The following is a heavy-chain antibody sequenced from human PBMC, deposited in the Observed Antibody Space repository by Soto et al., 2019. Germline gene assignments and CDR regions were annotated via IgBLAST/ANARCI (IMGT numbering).Heavy chain of an antibody. CDR3: ASRGSYYHY. J-gene: IGHJ4*02. V-gene: IGHV1-69*13. CDR2: IIPIFGTA. CDR1: GCTFSSYA. D-gene: IGHD1-26*01. Sequence: SVKLSCKASGCTFSSYAISCVRQAPGKGLEWMGGIIPIFGTANHAQKFRGRVTITDHESTRKAYMELRRLRFEETAVYYCASRGSYYHYWGQGTLVTVSS.